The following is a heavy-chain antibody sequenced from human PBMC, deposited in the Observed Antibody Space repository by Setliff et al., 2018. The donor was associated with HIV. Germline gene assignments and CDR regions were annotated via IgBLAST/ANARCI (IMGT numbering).Heavy chain of an antibody. J-gene: IGHJ2*01. CDR1: GFTFSSYG. Sequence: GGSLRLSCAASGFTFSSYGMHWVRQAPGKGLEWVTFIRYDGSDKYYADSVKGRFTISRDNSKNTLYLQMNNLRAGDTAVYYCVRELGRPGSWYFDLWGRGTLVTVSS. D-gene: IGHD7-27*01. CDR3: VRELGRPGSWYFDL. CDR2: IRYDGSDK. V-gene: IGHV3-30*02.